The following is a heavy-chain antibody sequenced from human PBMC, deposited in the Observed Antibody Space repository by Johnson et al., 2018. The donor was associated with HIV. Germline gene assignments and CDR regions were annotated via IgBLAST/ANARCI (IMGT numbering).Heavy chain of an antibody. Sequence: VQLVESGGGLVQPGGSLRLSCAASGFTFSSYAMHWVRQAPGTGLEYVSAISSNGGSTYYANSVEGRFTISSDNSNNTLYLQMNSRRAEDTAVYYCAKKDSGDAFDIWGQGTMVTVSS. V-gene: IGHV3-64*01. CDR3: AKKDSGDAFDI. J-gene: IGHJ3*02. CDR1: GFTFSSYA. D-gene: IGHD3-10*01. CDR2: ISSNGGST.